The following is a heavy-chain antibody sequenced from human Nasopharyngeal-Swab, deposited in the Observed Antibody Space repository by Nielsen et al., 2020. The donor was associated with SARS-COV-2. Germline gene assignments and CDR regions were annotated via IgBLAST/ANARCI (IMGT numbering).Heavy chain of an antibody. CDR1: GASISSRINY. CDR2: VAYSGTA. Sequence: PETLSLTCTVSGASISSRINYRGSIRESPQKALEWIGTVAYSGTANYNPSLNSRVTISVDTSKNQFSLKLISVTAADTAVYYCARDESGDYLGLPFDYWGQGTLVTVSS. CDR3: ARDESGDYLGLPFDY. J-gene: IGHJ4*02. V-gene: IGHV4-39*07. D-gene: IGHD4-17*01.